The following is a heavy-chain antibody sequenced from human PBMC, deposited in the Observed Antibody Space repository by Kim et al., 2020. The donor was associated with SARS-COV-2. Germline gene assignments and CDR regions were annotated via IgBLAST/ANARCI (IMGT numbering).Heavy chain of an antibody. CDR2: MNPNSGNT. CDR3: AREGQLVSYRNYYYGMDV. CDR1: GYTFTSYD. Sequence: ASVKVSCKASGYTFTSYDINWVRQATGQGLEWMGWMNPNSGNTGYAQKFQGRVTMTRNTSISTAYMELSSLRSEDTAVYYCAREGQLVSYRNYYYGMDVWGQGTKVTVSS. J-gene: IGHJ6*02. D-gene: IGHD6-6*01. V-gene: IGHV1-8*01.